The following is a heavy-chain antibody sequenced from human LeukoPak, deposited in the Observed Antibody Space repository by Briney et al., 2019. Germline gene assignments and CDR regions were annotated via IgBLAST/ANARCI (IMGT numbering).Heavy chain of an antibody. CDR1: GYTFTGYY. D-gene: IGHD3-10*01. V-gene: IGHV1-2*02. CDR3: ARNLWFGESSDAFDM. J-gene: IGHJ3*02. Sequence: GASVKVSCKASGYTFTGYYMHWVRQAPGQGLEWMGWINPKGGGTNYAQKFQGRVTMTRDTSISTAYMEMSRLRSDDTAVYYCARNLWFGESSDAFDMWGQGTMVTVSS. CDR2: INPKGGGT.